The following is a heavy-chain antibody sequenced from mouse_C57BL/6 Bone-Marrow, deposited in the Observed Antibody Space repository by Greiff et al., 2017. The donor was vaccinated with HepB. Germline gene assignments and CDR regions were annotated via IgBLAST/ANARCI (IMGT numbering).Heavy chain of an antibody. CDR1: GYTFTDYY. CDR3: ARSCYGSPFYYAMDY. CDR2: IFPGSGST. D-gene: IGHD1-1*01. J-gene: IGHJ4*01. Sequence: QVHVKQSGPELVKPGASVKISCKASGYTFTDYYINWVKQRPGQGLEWIGWIFPGSGSTYYNEKFKGKATLTVDKSSSTAYMLLSSLTSEDSAVYFCARSCYGSPFYYAMDYWGQGTSVTVSS. V-gene: IGHV1-75*01.